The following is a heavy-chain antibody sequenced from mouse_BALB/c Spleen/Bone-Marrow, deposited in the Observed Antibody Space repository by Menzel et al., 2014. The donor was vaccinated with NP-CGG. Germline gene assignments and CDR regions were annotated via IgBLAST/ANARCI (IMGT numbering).Heavy chain of an antibody. V-gene: IGHV4-1*02. Sequence: EVHLVESGGGLVQPGGSLKLSCAASGFDFSRYWMSWVQQAPGKGLQWIGEINPDSGTSNYAPYLKDKFIISRDNAENTLYLQMSKVRSEATAVYFCNRFGYYGWFAYWGPGTLVTVSS. CDR1: GFDFSRYW. D-gene: IGHD2-3*01. J-gene: IGHJ3*01. CDR3: NRFGYYGWFAY. CDR2: INPDSGTS.